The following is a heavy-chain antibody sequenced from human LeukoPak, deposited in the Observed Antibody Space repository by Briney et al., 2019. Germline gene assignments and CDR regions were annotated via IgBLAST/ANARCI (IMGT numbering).Heavy chain of an antibody. J-gene: IGHJ6*02. CDR3: ARQPTSVVVDV. CDR2: IYYSGST. CDR1: GGSISSYY. V-gene: IGHV4-59*08. Sequence: SETLSLTCTVSGGSISSYYWSWIRQPPGKGLEWIGYIYYSGSTNYNPSLKSRVTISVDTSKNQFSLKLSSVTAADTAVYYCARQPTSVVVDVWGQGTTVTVSS. D-gene: IGHD2-15*01.